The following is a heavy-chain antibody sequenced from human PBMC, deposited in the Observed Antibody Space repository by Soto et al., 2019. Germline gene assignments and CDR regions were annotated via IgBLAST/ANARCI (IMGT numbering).Heavy chain of an antibody. CDR2: IYWDDDK. CDR3: AHTIDSGAFDI. D-gene: IGHD2-15*01. Sequence: GSTLVNPPQNPTLARPFSGFSLSTSGGGGGWIRQPPGKALEWLALIYWDDDKRYSPSLRSRLTITKDTSKNQVVLTMTNMDPVDTATYYCAHTIDSGAFDIWGQGTMVTVSS. J-gene: IGHJ3*02. CDR1: GFSLSTSGGG. V-gene: IGHV2-5*02.